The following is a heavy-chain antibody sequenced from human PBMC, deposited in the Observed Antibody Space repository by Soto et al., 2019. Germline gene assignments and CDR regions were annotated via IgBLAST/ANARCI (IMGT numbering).Heavy chain of an antibody. Sequence: QVQLVESGGGVVQPGRSLRLSCAASGFTFSSYGMHWVRQAPGKGLEWVAVISYDGSNKYYADSVKGRFTISRDNSKNTLYLQMNSLRAEDAAGYYCAKGGSTPIYCYGMDVWGQGTTVTVSS. D-gene: IGHD2-15*01. V-gene: IGHV3-30*18. CDR3: AKGGSTPIYCYGMDV. J-gene: IGHJ6*02. CDR1: GFTFSSYG. CDR2: ISYDGSNK.